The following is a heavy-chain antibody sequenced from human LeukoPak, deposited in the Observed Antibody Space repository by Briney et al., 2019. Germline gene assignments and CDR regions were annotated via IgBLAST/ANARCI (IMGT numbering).Heavy chain of an antibody. CDR3: ARGLAVNYYDSSGSPFDY. D-gene: IGHD3-22*01. CDR1: GYTFTSYY. J-gene: IGHJ4*02. Sequence: ASVKVSCKASGYTFTSYYMHWVRQAPGQGLEWMGIINPSGGSTSYAQKFQGRATMTRDTSTSTVYMELSSLRSEDTAVYYCARGLAVNYYDSSGSPFDYWGQGTLVTVSS. CDR2: INPSGGST. V-gene: IGHV1-46*01.